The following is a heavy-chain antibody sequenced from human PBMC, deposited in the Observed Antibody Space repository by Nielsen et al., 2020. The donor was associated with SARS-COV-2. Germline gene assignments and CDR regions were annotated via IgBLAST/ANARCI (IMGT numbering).Heavy chain of an antibody. D-gene: IGHD6-6*01. CDR2: TSASGGST. Sequence: GGSLRLSCAASGFTFNIYAMAWVRRAPGRGLEWVSGTSASGGSTYYADSVKGRFSISRDNSRNTLYLQMNSLRAEDTAVYYCAKVRGGIAARYWFDPWGQGTLVTVSS. CDR1: GFTFNIYA. J-gene: IGHJ5*02. V-gene: IGHV3-23*01. CDR3: AKVRGGIAARYWFDP.